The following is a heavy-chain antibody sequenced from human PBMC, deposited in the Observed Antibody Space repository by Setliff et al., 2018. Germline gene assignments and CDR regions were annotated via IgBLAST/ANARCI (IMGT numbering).Heavy chain of an antibody. CDR3: ARTDDYYNFYAY. J-gene: IGHJ4*02. D-gene: IGHD3-3*01. V-gene: IGHV4-39*07. CDR1: GASIGSSSYY. CDR2: IFYGGST. Sequence: PSETLSLTCTVSGASIGSSSYYWAWIRQPPGGGLELIGSIFYGGSTYYNPSLKSRVTISIDASKNQFSLKLDSVTAADTAVYYCARTDDYYNFYAYWGQGTRVTVSS.